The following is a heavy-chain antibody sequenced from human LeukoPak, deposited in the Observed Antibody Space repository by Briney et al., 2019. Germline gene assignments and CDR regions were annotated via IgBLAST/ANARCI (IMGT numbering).Heavy chain of an antibody. V-gene: IGHV3-23*01. CDR2: ISGSGGST. CDR3: AKVRGTMIVVVITTSRAYDY. CDR1: GGSFSGYY. Sequence: ETLSLTCAVYGGSFSGYYWSWIRQPPGKGLEWVSAISGSGGSTYYADSVKGRFTISRDNSKNTLYLQMNSLRAEDTAVYYCAKVRGTMIVVVITTSRAYDYWGQGTLVTVSS. J-gene: IGHJ4*02. D-gene: IGHD3-22*01.